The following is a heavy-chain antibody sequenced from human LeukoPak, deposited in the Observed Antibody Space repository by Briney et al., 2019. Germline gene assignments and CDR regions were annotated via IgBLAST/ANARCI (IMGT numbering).Heavy chain of an antibody. V-gene: IGHV4-4*07. J-gene: IGHJ5*02. D-gene: IGHD3-22*01. CDR3: ARDKNPHHYYDSSGYPDNWFDP. CDR2: IYTSGST. Sequence: KPSETLSLTCAVYGGSFSGYYWSWIRQPAGKGLEWIGRIYTSGSTNYNPSLKSRVTMSVDTSKNQFSLKLSSVTAADTAVYYCARDKNPHHYYDSSGYPDNWFDPWGQGTLVTVSS. CDR1: GGSFSGYY.